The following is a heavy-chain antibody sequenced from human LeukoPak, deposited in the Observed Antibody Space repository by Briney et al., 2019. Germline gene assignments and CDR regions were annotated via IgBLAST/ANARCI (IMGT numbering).Heavy chain of an antibody. J-gene: IGHJ4*02. CDR3: ARAGVCSGGSCSRRSGFDY. CDR1: GYTFTSYY. D-gene: IGHD2-15*01. CDR2: INPSGGST. Sequence: GASVKVSCKASGYTFTSYYMHWVRQAPGQGLEWMGIINPSGGSTSYAQKFQGRVTMTRDMSTSTVYMGLSSLRSEDTAVYYCARAGVCSGGSCSRRSGFDYWGQGTLVTVSS. V-gene: IGHV1-46*01.